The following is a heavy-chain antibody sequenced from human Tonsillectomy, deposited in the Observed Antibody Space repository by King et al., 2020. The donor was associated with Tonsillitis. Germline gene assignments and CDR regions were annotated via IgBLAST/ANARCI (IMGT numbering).Heavy chain of an antibody. D-gene: IGHD1-26*01. CDR2: IYHSGST. CDR1: GYSISTGYS. Sequence: VQLQESGPGLVKPSETLSLTCTVSGYSISTGYSWGWIRQSPGKGLEWIASIYHSGSTYYNPSLKSRVTISLDTSKNQFALKLSSVTAADTAVYYCARTIVGVTTAFDYWGQGTLVTVSS. J-gene: IGHJ4*02. V-gene: IGHV4-38-2*02. CDR3: ARTIVGVTTAFDY.